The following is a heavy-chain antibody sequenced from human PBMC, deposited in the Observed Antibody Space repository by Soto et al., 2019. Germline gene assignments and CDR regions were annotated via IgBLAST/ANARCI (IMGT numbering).Heavy chain of an antibody. Sequence: QVQLVESGGGVVQPGRSLRLSCATSGFSLSSYGMQWVRQAPGKGLEWVAVIGYDGRNEYYADSVRGRFIISRDNSKGTLYLQMNSLRVEDTAVYYCAREIGYSSTWLSYWGQGTLVTVSS. CDR1: GFSLSSYG. V-gene: IGHV3-33*01. CDR2: IGYDGRNE. D-gene: IGHD6-13*01. CDR3: AREIGYSSTWLSY. J-gene: IGHJ4*02.